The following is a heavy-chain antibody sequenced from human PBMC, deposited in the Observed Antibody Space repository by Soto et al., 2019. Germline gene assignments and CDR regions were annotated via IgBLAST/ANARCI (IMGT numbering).Heavy chain of an antibody. V-gene: IGHV1-18*01. CDR2: ISAYNGNT. CDR3: ARDWEGAPHRRYSSSWDPLPFDY. J-gene: IGHJ4*02. Sequence: GASVKVSCKASGYTFTSYHITWVRQAPGQGLEWMGWISAYNGNTNYAQNFQGRVSMTTDSSTTTAYMELRNLRSDDTAVYYCARDWEGAPHRRYSSSWDPLPFDYWGQGTLVTVSS. CDR1: GYTFTSYH. D-gene: IGHD6-13*01.